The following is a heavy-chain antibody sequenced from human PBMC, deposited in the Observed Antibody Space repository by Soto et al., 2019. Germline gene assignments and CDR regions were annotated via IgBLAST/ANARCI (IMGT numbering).Heavy chain of an antibody. CDR1: GFTFNSYA. V-gene: IGHV3-30*18. CDR2: ISDDGSKT. CDR3: AKAGEIFGLVIFAYLDF. Sequence: GGSLRLSCATSGFTFNSYALHWVRQTPGKGLEWVALISDDGSKTFYAVSVNGRFTISRDTAKNTLFLQMNSLTTEDTAVYFCAKAGEIFGLVIFAYLDFWGQGTLVTVSS. J-gene: IGHJ4*02. D-gene: IGHD3-3*01.